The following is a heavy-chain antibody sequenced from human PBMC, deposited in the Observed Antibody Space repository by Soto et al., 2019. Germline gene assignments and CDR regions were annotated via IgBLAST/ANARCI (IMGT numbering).Heavy chain of an antibody. D-gene: IGHD3-3*01. CDR1: GGSISSGGYS. J-gene: IGHJ2*01. CDR2: IYHSGST. CDR3: ARAEGGPYYFWSGSWYFDL. V-gene: IGHV4-30-2*01. Sequence: SETLSLTCAVSGGSISSGGYSWSWIRQPPGKGLEWIGYIYHSGSTYYNPSLKSRVTISVDRSKNQFSLKLSSVTAADTAVYYCARAEGGPYYFWSGSWYFDLWGRGTLVPVSS.